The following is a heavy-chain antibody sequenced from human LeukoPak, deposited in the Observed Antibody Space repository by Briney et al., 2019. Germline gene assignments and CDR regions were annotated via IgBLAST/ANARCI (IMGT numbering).Heavy chain of an antibody. V-gene: IGHV3-74*01. Sequence: PGGSLRLSCVVSGFTFSNYWMHWVRQAPGKGLVWVSRINSDGSSTSYADSVKGRFTISRDNSKNTLYLQMNSLRAEDTAVYYCARDPAADYSSSWPNYFDYWGQGTLVTVSS. CDR2: INSDGSST. CDR3: ARDPAADYSSSWPNYFDY. J-gene: IGHJ4*02. CDR1: GFTFSNYW. D-gene: IGHD6-13*01.